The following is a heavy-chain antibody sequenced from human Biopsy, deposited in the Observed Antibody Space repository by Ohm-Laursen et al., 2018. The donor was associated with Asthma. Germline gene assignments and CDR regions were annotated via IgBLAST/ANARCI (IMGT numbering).Heavy chain of an antibody. Sequence: ASVKVSCKASGDSFSNYAISWVRQAPGHGLEWMGGLIPVLGTPDHAQMFECRVTITADESTSTAYMELSSLSSEDTAVYYCARGYSGSDRSVYYYSGLEVWGQGTTVTVSS. V-gene: IGHV1-69*13. D-gene: IGHD5-12*01. CDR1: GDSFSNYA. J-gene: IGHJ6*02. CDR2: LIPVLGTP. CDR3: ARGYSGSDRSVYYYSGLEV.